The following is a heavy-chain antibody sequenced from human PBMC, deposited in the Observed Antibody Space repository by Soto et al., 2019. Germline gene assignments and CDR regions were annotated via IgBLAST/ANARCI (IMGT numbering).Heavy chain of an antibody. D-gene: IGHD6-19*01. CDR1: GFTFSSYA. V-gene: IGHV3-23*01. J-gene: IGHJ4*02. CDR2: ISGSGGST. Sequence: HPGGSLRLSCAASGFTFSSYAMSWVRQAPGKGLEWVSAISGSGGSTYYADSVKGRFTISRDNSKNTLYLQMNSLRAENTAVYYCAKAYSSGWYYFDYWGQGTLVTVSS. CDR3: AKAYSSGWYYFDY.